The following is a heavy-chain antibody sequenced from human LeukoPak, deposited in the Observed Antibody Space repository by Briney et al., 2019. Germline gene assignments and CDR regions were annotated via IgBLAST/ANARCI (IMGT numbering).Heavy chain of an antibody. V-gene: IGHV1-69*05. Sequence: AASVKVSCKASGGTFSTYAISWVRQAPGQGLEWMGGIIPIFGTANYAQKFQGRVTITTDESTSTAYMELSSLRSEDTAVYYCARHVVHDAFDIWAKGQWSPSLQ. CDR1: GGTFSTYA. J-gene: IGHJ3*02. CDR2: IIPIFGTA. CDR3: ARHVVHDAFDI. D-gene: IGHD2-15*01.